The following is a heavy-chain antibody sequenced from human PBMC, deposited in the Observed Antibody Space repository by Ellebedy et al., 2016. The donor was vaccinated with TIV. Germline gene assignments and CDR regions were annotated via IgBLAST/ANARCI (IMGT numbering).Heavy chain of an antibody. CDR2: ISSSSTSI. CDR1: GFTFNSYG. J-gene: IGHJ4*02. D-gene: IGHD5-24*01. CDR3: ARDMGRWLQFLGY. Sequence: GGSLRLSCAASGFTFNSYGMGWVRQAPGEGLEWVSYISSSSTSIYYADSVKGRFTISRDNAKKSLWLQMNSLRAEDTAVYYCARDMGRWLQFLGYWGQGTLVTVSS. V-gene: IGHV3-48*04.